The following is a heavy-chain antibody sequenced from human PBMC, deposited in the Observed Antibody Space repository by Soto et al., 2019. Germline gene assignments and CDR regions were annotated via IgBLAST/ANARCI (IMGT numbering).Heavy chain of an antibody. J-gene: IGHJ5*02. CDR2: ISSSSSTI. CDR3: ARVPSGVWNWFDP. Sequence: GGSLRLSCAASGFTFSSYSMNWVRQAPGKGLEWVSYISSSSSTIYYADSVKGRFTISRDNAKNSLYLQMNGLRDEDTAVYYSARVPSGVWNWFDPWGQGTLVTVSS. D-gene: IGHD2-8*01. CDR1: GFTFSSYS. V-gene: IGHV3-48*02.